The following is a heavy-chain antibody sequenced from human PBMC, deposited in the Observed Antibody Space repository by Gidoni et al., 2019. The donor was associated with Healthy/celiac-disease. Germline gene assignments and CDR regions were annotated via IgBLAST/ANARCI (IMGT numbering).Heavy chain of an antibody. CDR1: GGSFSGYY. J-gene: IGHJ6*02. CDR3: ARTRGYSYGYVRTYYYGMDV. CDR2: INHSGST. D-gene: IGHD5-18*01. Sequence: QVQLQQWGAGLLKPSETLSLTCAVYGGSFSGYYWSWIRQPPGTGLEWIGEINHSGSTNYNPSLKSRVTISVDTSKNQFSLKLSSVTAADTAVYYCARTRGYSYGYVRTYYYGMDVWGQGTTVTVSS. V-gene: IGHV4-34*01.